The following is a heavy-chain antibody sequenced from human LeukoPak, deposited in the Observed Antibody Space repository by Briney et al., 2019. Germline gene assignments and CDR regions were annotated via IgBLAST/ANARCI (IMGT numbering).Heavy chain of an antibody. J-gene: IGHJ5*02. CDR3: ARTGSGYDLSFWFDP. CDR1: GYTFTSYG. V-gene: IGHV1-18*01. Sequence: ASVKVSCKASGYTFTSYGICWVRQAPGQGLEWMGWISAYNGNTDYAQKLQGRVTMTTDTSTSTAYMELRSLRSDDTAVYYCARTGSGYDLSFWFDPWGQGTLVTVSS. CDR2: ISAYNGNT. D-gene: IGHD5-12*01.